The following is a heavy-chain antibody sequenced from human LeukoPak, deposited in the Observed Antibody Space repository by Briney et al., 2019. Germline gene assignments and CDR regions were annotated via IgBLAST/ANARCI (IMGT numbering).Heavy chain of an antibody. CDR3: ARELDYGDYPGQGGGDY. CDR2: ISAYNGNT. CDR1: GYTFTSYG. J-gene: IGHJ4*02. Sequence: ASVTVSCTASGYTFTSYGISWVRQAPGQGLEWMGWISAYNGNTNYSQKLQGRVTMTTDTSTSTAYMELRSLRSDDTAVYYCARELDYGDYPGQGGGDYWGQGTLVTVSS. V-gene: IGHV1-18*04. D-gene: IGHD4-17*01.